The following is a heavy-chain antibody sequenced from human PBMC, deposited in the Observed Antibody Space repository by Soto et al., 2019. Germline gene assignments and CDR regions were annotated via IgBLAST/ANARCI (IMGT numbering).Heavy chain of an antibody. CDR3: ATVDHDEVGATNYFDY. CDR1: TRTELG. Sequence: TRTELGSHWVLQAPGKGLEWMGGFDPEDGETIYAQKFQGRVTMTEDTSTDTAYMELSSLRSEDTAVYYCATVDHDEVGATNYFDYWGQGTVVTVSS. J-gene: IGHJ4*02. D-gene: IGHD1-26*01. V-gene: IGHV1-24*01. CDR2: FDPEDGET.